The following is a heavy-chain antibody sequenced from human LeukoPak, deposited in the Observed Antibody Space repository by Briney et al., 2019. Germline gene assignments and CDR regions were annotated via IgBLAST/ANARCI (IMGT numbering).Heavy chain of an antibody. CDR3: AKVGVDGDYFSY. Sequence: QSGGSLRLSCAASGFTFSSYAMSWVRQAPGKGLEWVSAISGSGGSTYYADSVKGRFTISRDNSKNTLYLQMNSLRAEDTAVYYCAKVGVDGDYFSYWGQGTLVPVSS. D-gene: IGHD3-10*01. CDR1: GFTFSSYA. CDR2: ISGSGGST. V-gene: IGHV3-23*01. J-gene: IGHJ4*02.